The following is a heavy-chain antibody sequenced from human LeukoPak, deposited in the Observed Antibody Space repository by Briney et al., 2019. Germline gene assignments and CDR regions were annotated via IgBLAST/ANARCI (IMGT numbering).Heavy chain of an antibody. D-gene: IGHD3-22*01. CDR1: GFTFSSYG. CDR3: AKDYDSD. J-gene: IGHJ1*01. Sequence: GGSLRLSCAASGFTFSSYGMLWVRQGPGKGLEWVAFIRYDGMNKYYADSVTGRFTISRDNSKNTLYLQMNSLRAEDTAVYYCAKDYDSDWGQGTLVTVSS. V-gene: IGHV3-30*02. CDR2: IRYDGMNK.